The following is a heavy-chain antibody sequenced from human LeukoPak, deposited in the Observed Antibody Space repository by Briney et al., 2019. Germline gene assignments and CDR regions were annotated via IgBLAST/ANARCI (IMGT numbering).Heavy chain of an antibody. J-gene: IGHJ6*03. CDR3: AAGSMTTVTTKAATDYYYYMDV. CDR1: GGSFSGYY. Sequence: PSETLSLTCAVYGGSFSGYYWSWIPQPPGKGLEWIGEINHSGSTNYNPSLKSRVTISVDTSKNQFSLKLSSVTAADTAVYYCAAGSMTTVTTKAATDYYYYMDVWGKGTTVTVSS. CDR2: INHSGST. D-gene: IGHD4-11*01. V-gene: IGHV4-34*01.